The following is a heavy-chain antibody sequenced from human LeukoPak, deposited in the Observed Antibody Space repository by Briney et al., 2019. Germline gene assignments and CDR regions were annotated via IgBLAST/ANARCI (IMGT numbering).Heavy chain of an antibody. V-gene: IGHV3-30*03. CDR2: ISFDGSNK. CDR3: ARDGQVTSYYYYGMDV. CDR1: GFTFSGSW. Sequence: PGGSLRLSCAASGFTFSGSWMSWVRQAPGKGLEWVAVISFDGSNKYYADSVKGRFTISRDNSKNTLYLQMNSLRVEDTAVYYCARDGQVTSYYYYGMDVWGQGTTVTVSS. J-gene: IGHJ6*02.